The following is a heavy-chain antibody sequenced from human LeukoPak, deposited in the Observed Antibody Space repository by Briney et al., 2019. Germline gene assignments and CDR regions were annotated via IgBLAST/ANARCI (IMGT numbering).Heavy chain of an antibody. CDR3: ANDYGDYRSGDAFDI. Sequence: PGGSLRLSCAASGFTVSSNYMSWVRQAPGKGLEWVSVIYSGGSTCYADSVKGRFTISRDNSKNTLYLQMNSLRAEDTAVYYCANDYGDYRSGDAFDIWGQGTMVTVSS. J-gene: IGHJ3*02. CDR2: IYSGGST. D-gene: IGHD4-17*01. V-gene: IGHV3-53*01. CDR1: GFTVSSNY.